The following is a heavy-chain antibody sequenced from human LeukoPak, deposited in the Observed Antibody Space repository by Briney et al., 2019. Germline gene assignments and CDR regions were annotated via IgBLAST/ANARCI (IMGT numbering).Heavy chain of an antibody. CDR1: GFTFSVYS. V-gene: IGHV3-21*01. CDR3: ATNTNTWFPGGVYFYMDL. J-gene: IGHJ6*03. Sequence: GGSLRLSCAASGFTFSVYSMNWVRQAPGKGLEWVSFITSSNYIKYADSVKGRFTISRDNAKNSLYLQMNSLRTEDTAVYYCATNTNTWFPGGVYFYMDLWGKGTKVNVSS. CDR2: ITSSNYI. D-gene: IGHD3-10*01.